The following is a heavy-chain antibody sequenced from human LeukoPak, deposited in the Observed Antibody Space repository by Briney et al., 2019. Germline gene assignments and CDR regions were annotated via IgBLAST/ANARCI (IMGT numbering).Heavy chain of an antibody. J-gene: IGHJ5*02. CDR3: ARQSYSSSYYFVNP. D-gene: IGHD6-13*01. CDR1: GGSISSSSYY. CDR2: IYYSGST. V-gene: IGHV4-39*01. Sequence: SETLSLTCTVSGGSISSSSYYWGWIRQPPGKGLEWIGSIYYSGSTYYNPSLKSRVSISADTSKNQFSLKLTSVTAADTAVYYCARQSYSSSYYFVNPWGQGTLVTVSS.